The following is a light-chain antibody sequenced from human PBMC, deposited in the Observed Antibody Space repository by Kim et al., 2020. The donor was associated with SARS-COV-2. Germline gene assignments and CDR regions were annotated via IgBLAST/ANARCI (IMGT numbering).Light chain of an antibody. CDR1: SGHSSYA. Sequence: QPVLTQSPSASASLGASVKLTCTLSSGHSSYAIAWHQQQPEKGPRYLMKLNSDGSHSKGDGIPDRFSGSSSGAERYLTISSLQSEDEADYYCQTWSTGIVVFGGGTQLTVL. CDR3: QTWSTGIVV. J-gene: IGLJ2*01. V-gene: IGLV4-69*01. CDR2: LNSDGSH.